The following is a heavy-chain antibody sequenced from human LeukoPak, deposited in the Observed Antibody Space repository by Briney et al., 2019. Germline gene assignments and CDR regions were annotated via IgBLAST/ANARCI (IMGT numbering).Heavy chain of an antibody. J-gene: IGHJ6*03. CDR3: ARGRVSSSTWYSTYYYYFYMDV. D-gene: IGHD1-1*01. Sequence: SETLSLTCTVSGGSINSSPYYWGWIRQPPGKGLEWIGSISYSGSTYYNPSLKSRVTISVDTSKNQFSLKLTSVTAADTAVYFCARGRVSSSTWYSTYYYYFYMDVWGKGTTVTVSS. CDR1: GGSINSSPYY. CDR2: ISYSGST. V-gene: IGHV4-39*07.